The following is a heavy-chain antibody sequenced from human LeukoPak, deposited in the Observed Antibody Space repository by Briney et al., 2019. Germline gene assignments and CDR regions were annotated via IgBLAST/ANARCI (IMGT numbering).Heavy chain of an antibody. CDR1: GFTFSSYA. V-gene: IGHV3-23*01. CDR2: IGSSGST. J-gene: IGHJ4*02. D-gene: IGHD3-3*01. Sequence: GGSLRLSCAPSGFTFSSYAMTWVRQAPGRGLEWVSAIGSSGSTFYADPVKGRFTISRDNSKSTLYLQMSSLRAEDTAVYFCARVGVGYYHFDYWGQGTLVTVSS. CDR3: ARVGVGYYHFDY.